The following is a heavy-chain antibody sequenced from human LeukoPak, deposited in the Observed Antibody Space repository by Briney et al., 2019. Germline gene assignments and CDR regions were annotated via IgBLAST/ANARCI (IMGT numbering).Heavy chain of an antibody. CDR1: GFTVSSNY. CDR3: ARGGSGSYFSAFDI. J-gene: IGHJ3*02. Sequence: GGSLRLSCAASGFTVSSNYMSWVRQAPGKGLEWVSVIFSGGSTYYADSVKGRFTISRDNSKNTMYLQMNSLRAEDTAVYYYARGGSGSYFSAFDIWGQGTMVTVSS. V-gene: IGHV3-66*01. CDR2: IFSGGST. D-gene: IGHD1-26*01.